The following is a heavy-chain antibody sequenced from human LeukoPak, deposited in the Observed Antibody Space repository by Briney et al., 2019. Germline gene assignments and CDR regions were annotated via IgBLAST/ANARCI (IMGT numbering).Heavy chain of an antibody. CDR1: GFTFDDYA. V-gene: IGHV3-9*01. CDR3: AKNACGGDCYVLDY. Sequence: PGGSLRLSCAASGFTFDDYAMHWVRQAPGKGLEWVSGISWNSGSIGYADSVKGRFTISRDNAKNSLYLQMNSLRAEDTALYYCAKNACGGDCYVLDYWGQGTLVTVSS. CDR2: ISWNSGSI. J-gene: IGHJ4*02. D-gene: IGHD2-21*02.